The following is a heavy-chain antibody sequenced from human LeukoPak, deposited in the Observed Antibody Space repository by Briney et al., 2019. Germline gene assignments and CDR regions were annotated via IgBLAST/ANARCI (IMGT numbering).Heavy chain of an antibody. CDR3: ARAPITMVRGDGNWFDP. J-gene: IGHJ5*02. CDR2: IYYSGST. CDR1: GGSFSGYY. V-gene: IGHV4-34*01. Sequence: SETLSLTCAVYGGSFSGYYWSWIRQPPGKGLEWIGSIYYSGSTYYNPSLKSRVTISVDTSKNQFSLKLSSVTAADTAVYYCARAPITMVRGDGNWFDPWGQGTLVTVSS. D-gene: IGHD3-10*01.